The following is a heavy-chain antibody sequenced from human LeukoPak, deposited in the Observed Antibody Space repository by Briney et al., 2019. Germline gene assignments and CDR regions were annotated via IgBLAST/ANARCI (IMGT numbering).Heavy chain of an antibody. Sequence: SETLSFTCTVSGGSISSYYWSWIRQPPGKGLEWIGYIYYSGSTNYKPSLKSRVTISVDTSRNQFSLKLNSVTAADTAVYYCARGGYYGSGNDFRFDPWGQGTLVTVSS. CDR3: ARGGYYGSGNDFRFDP. V-gene: IGHV4-59*01. D-gene: IGHD3-10*01. CDR2: IYYSGST. CDR1: GGSISSYY. J-gene: IGHJ5*02.